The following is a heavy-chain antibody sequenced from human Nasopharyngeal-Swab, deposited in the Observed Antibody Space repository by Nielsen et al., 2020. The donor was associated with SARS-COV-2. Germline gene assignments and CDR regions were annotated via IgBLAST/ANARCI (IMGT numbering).Heavy chain of an antibody. D-gene: IGHD4-17*01. J-gene: IGHJ4*02. CDR1: GFTFSSYA. CDR2: ISYDGSNK. V-gene: IGHV3-30*04. CDR3: ARDIADPRYGDYVLDY. Sequence: GESLKISCAASGFTFSSYAMHWVRQAPGKGLEWVAVISYDGSNKYYADSVKGRFTISRDNSKNTLYLQMNSLRAEDTAMYYCARDIADPRYGDYVLDYWGQGTLVTVSS.